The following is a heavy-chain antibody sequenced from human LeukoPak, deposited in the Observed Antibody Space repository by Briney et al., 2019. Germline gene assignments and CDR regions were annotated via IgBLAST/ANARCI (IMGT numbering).Heavy chain of an antibody. CDR1: GFTVSSNY. CDR2: IYSGGST. CDR3: ARGQYDFWSGLDFDY. D-gene: IGHD3-3*01. V-gene: IGHV3-53*01. J-gene: IGHJ4*02. Sequence: GGSLRLSCAASGFTVSSNYMSWVRQAPGKGLEWVSVIYSGGSTYYADSVQGRFTISRDNSKNTLYLQMNSLRAEDTAVYYCARGQYDFWSGLDFDYWGQGTLVTVSS.